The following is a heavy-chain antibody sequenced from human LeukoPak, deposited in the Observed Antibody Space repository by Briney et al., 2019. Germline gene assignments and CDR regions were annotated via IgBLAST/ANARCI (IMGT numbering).Heavy chain of an antibody. CDR1: GGSINSSRYY. CDR3: AKQDRYSGSCIDY. D-gene: IGHD1-26*01. V-gene: IGHV4-39*01. CDR2: IYYSGSS. Sequence: PSETLSLTCTVSGGSINSSRYYWGWIRQPPGKGLEWIGSIYYSGSSYYNSSLKSRVTISVDTSKNQFSLQLSSVTAADTAVYYWAKQDRYSGSCIDYWGQGTLVTVSS. J-gene: IGHJ4*02.